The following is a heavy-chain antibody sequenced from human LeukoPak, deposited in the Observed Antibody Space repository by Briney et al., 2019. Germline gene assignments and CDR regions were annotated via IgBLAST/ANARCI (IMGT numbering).Heavy chain of an antibody. CDR2: TSSDLNVK. V-gene: IGHV3-30-3*01. CDR1: GFTFRNYV. D-gene: IGHD3-10*01. J-gene: IGHJ4*02. Sequence: GGSLRLSCAASGFTFRNYVIHWVRQAPGKGLEWVAVTSSDLNVKLYADSMKGRFTISRDNSRSTLYLQMNSLRPEDTAIYYCAREGYYGSGSPPSLYFDYWGQGTLVSVSS. CDR3: AREGYYGSGSPPSLYFDY.